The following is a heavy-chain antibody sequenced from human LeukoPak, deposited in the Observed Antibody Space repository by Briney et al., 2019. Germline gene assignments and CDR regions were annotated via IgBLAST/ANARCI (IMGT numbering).Heavy chain of an antibody. J-gene: IGHJ4*02. CDR1: GIGFSSST. Sequence: PGGSLRLSCAASGIGFSSSTMHWVRQAPGKGLEWVALISHYEHMIYYADSVKGRFTISRDNSKNTLYLQMNRLRAEDTAVFYCAREGIGNVAHFDYWGQGTLVIVSS. V-gene: IGHV3-30*04. CDR3: AREGIGNVAHFDY. CDR2: ISHYEHMI. D-gene: IGHD4-23*01.